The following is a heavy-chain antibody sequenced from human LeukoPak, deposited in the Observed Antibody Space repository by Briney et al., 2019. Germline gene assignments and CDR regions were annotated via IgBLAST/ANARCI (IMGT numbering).Heavy chain of an antibody. CDR2: IIPILGIA. CDR3: ARDPYYYDSSAFDP. D-gene: IGHD3-22*01. Sequence: SVKVSCKASGGTFSSYAISWVRQAPGQGLEWMGRIIPILGIASYAQKFQGRVTITADKSTSTAYMELSSLRSEDTAVYYCARDPYYYDSSAFDPWGQGTLVTVSS. V-gene: IGHV1-69*04. J-gene: IGHJ5*02. CDR1: GGTFSSYA.